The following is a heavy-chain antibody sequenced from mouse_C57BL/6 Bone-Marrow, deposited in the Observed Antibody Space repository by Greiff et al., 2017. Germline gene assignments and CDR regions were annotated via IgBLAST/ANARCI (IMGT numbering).Heavy chain of an antibody. J-gene: IGHJ4*01. V-gene: IGHV1-54*01. Sequence: QVQLQQPGAELVRPGTSVKVSCKASGYAFTNYLIEWVKQRPGQGLEWIGVINPGSGGTNYNEKFKGKATLTADKSSSTAYMQLSSLTSADSAVXFCASGVLRGDYWGQGTSVTVSS. CDR2: INPGSGGT. CDR3: ASGVLRGDY. CDR1: GYAFTNYL. D-gene: IGHD1-1*01.